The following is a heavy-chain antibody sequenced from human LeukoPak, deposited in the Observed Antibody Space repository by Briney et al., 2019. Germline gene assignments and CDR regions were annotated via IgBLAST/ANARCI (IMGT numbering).Heavy chain of an antibody. CDR3: ARSVGATPLDY. CDR2: IYPSDSET. V-gene: IGHV5-51*01. D-gene: IGHD1-26*01. CDR1: GYGFTSYW. Sequence: GQSLQISCKGSGYGFTSYWIAWVRPMPGKGREWMGIIYPSDSETTYSPSFQGQVTISADKSISTAYLQWSSLTASDTAMYYCARSVGATPLDYWGQGTPVTVSS. J-gene: IGHJ4*02.